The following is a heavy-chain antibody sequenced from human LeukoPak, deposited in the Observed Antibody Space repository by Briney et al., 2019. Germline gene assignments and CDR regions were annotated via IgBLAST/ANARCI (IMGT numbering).Heavy chain of an antibody. CDR2: VYSGGST. D-gene: IGHD2-2*01. J-gene: IGHJ4*02. Sequence: GGSLRLSCAASGFTVSSNYMSWVRQAPGKGLEWVSVVYSGGSTYYADSVKGRFTISRDNSKNTLYLQMNSLRAEDTAVYYCARGYGVVPAAPFDYWGQGTLVTVSS. CDR3: ARGYGVVPAAPFDY. CDR1: GFTVSSNY. V-gene: IGHV3-66*02.